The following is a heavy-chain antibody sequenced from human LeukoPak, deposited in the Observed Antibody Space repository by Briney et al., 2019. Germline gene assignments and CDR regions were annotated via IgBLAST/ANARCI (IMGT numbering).Heavy chain of an antibody. CDR2: ISGSGGST. CDR3: AKLRGSYHKDY. V-gene: IGHV3-23*01. CDR1: GFTVSSNY. Sequence: PGGSLRLSCAASGFTVSSNYMSWVRQAPGKGLEWVSAISGSGGSTYYADSVKGRFTISRDNSKNTLYLQMNSLRAEDTAVYYCAKLRGSYHKDYWGQGTLVTVSS. J-gene: IGHJ4*02. D-gene: IGHD1-14*01.